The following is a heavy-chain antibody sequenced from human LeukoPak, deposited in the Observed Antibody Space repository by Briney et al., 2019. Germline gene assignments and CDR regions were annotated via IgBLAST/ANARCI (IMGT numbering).Heavy chain of an antibody. V-gene: IGHV3-7*01. CDR1: GFTFSNYW. CDR3: ARDYYDSSGYYPWGY. D-gene: IGHD3-22*01. J-gene: IGHJ4*02. Sequence: PGGSLKLSCAASGFTFSNYWMTWVRQAPGKGLEWVANIKHDGSEDYYLDSVKGRFTISRDNAKSSMWLQMNSLRDEDTAVYYRARDYYDSSGYYPWGYWGQGTLVTVSS. CDR2: IKHDGSED.